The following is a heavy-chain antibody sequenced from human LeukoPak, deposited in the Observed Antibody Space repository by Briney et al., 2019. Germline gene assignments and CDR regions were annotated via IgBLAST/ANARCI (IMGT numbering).Heavy chain of an antibody. CDR3: ARDRVVVPAAILRY. Sequence: ASVKVPCKASGYTFTGYYMHWVRQAPGQGLEWMGWINPNSGGTNYAQKFQGRVTMTRDTSISTAYMELSRLRSDDTAVYYCARDRVVVPAAILRYWGQGTLVTVSS. J-gene: IGHJ4*02. CDR2: INPNSGGT. D-gene: IGHD2-2*01. CDR1: GYTFTGYY. V-gene: IGHV1-2*02.